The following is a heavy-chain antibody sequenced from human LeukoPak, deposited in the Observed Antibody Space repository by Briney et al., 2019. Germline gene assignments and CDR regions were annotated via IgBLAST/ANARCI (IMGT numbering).Heavy chain of an antibody. CDR2: IYYSGSS. CDR1: GGSISSYY. Sequence: SETLSLTCTVSGGSISSYYWSWIRQPPGKGLEWIGYIYYSGSSNYNPSLKSRVTISVDTSKNQFSLKLSSVTAADTAVYYCARSKKEGARVRAFDYWGQGTLVTVSS. V-gene: IGHV4-59*08. J-gene: IGHJ4*02. CDR3: ARSKKEGARVRAFDY. D-gene: IGHD1-26*01.